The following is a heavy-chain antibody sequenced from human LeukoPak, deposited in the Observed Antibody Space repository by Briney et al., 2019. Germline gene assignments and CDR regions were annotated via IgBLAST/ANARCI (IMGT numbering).Heavy chain of an antibody. D-gene: IGHD3-10*01. CDR2: INPNNGAT. Sequence: ASVKVSCKASGYTFTGYHIHWVRQAPGQGLEWMGRINPNNGATNYAQKFQGRFTMTRDTSINTAYMELSSLRSDNTAVYYCARGAAVVRGIILDYYHMDVWAKGTTVTVSS. J-gene: IGHJ6*03. V-gene: IGHV1-2*06. CDR3: ARGAAVVRGIILDYYHMDV. CDR1: GYTFTGYH.